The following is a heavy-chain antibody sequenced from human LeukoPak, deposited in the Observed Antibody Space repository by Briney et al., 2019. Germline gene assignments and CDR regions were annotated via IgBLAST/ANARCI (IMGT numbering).Heavy chain of an antibody. CDR3: AREATGTDYYGSSGLHDY. Sequence: ASVKVSCKASGYTFTGYYMHWVRQAPGQGLEWMGWINPNSGGTNYAQKFQGRVTMTRDTSISTAYMELSRLRSDDTAVYYCAREATGTDYYGSSGLHDYWGQGTLVTVSS. J-gene: IGHJ4*02. CDR1: GYTFTGYY. V-gene: IGHV1-2*02. CDR2: INPNSGGT. D-gene: IGHD3-22*01.